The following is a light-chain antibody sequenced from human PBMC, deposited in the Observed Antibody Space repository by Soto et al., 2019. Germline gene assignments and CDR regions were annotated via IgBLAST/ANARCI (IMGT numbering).Light chain of an antibody. J-gene: IGKJ5*01. CDR2: GAS. V-gene: IGKV3D-15*01. CDR1: QFVSSN. Sequence: IVMTQSPVTLSVSPGERATLSCRASQFVSSNLAWYQQKPGQAPRLLIYGASTRATGIPARFSGSGSGTEFTLTISNLQSEDFAVYFCQQYHNWPPITFGQGTRLEIK. CDR3: QQYHNWPPIT.